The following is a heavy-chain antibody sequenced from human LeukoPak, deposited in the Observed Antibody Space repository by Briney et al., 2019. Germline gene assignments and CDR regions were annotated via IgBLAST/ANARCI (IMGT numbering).Heavy chain of an antibody. V-gene: IGHV3-15*05. D-gene: IGHD1-1*01. CDR2: IRTTTDGGTR. J-gene: IGHJ4*02. Sequence: GGSLRLSCAASGFTFTNAWMAWVRQAPGKGLEWVGRIRTTTDGGTRDYAAPVKGRFTISRDDSTNTLYLQLNSLKTEDTAVYYCATSELERRSHFDFWGQGTWSPSPQ. CDR1: GFTFTNAW. CDR3: ATSELERRSHFDF.